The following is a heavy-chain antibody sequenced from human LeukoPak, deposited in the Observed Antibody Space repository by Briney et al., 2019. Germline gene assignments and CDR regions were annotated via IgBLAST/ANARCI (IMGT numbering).Heavy chain of an antibody. CDR1: GFTFSSYW. Sequence: GGSLRLSCAASGFTFSSYWMSWVRQAPGKGLEWVANIKQDGSEKYYVDSVKGRFTISRDNAENSLYLQMNSLRAEDTAVYYCARDVAALYYYYGMDVWGQETTVTVSS. D-gene: IGHD6-19*01. CDR3: ARDVAALYYYYGMDV. J-gene: IGHJ6*02. CDR2: IKQDGSEK. V-gene: IGHV3-7*03.